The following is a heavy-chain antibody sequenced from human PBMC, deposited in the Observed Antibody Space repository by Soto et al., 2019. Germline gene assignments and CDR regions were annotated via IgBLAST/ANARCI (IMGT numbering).Heavy chain of an antibody. CDR2: INHSVST. V-gene: IGHV4-34*01. Sequence: SETLSLTCAVYGGSFSGYYWSWIRQPPGKGLEWIGEINHSVSTNYNPSLKSRVTISVDTSKNQFSLKLSSVSAADTAVYYCARAPPGRVVVATAIDYWGQGTLVTVSS. CDR1: GGSFSGYY. D-gene: IGHD2-15*01. J-gene: IGHJ4*02. CDR3: ARAPPGRVVVATAIDY.